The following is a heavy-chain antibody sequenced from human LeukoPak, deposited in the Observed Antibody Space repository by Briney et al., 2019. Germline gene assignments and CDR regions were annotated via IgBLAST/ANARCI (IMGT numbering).Heavy chain of an antibody. CDR2: IIPIFGTA. CDR1: GGTFSSYA. J-gene: IGHJ4*02. CDR3: ARAAGKGYYDSSGYPY. V-gene: IGHV1-69*05. Sequence: GSSVKVSCKASGGTFSSYAISWVRQAPGQGLEWMGGIIPIFGTANYAQKFQGRVTITTDESTSTAYMELSSLRSEDTAVYYCARAAGKGYYDSSGYPYWGQGTLVTVSS. D-gene: IGHD3-22*01.